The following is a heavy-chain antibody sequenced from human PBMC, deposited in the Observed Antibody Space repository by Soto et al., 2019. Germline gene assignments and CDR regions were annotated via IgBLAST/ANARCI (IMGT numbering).Heavy chain of an antibody. D-gene: IGHD2-21*02. CDR2: IYYSGTT. J-gene: IGHJ5*02. V-gene: IGHV4-31*03. Sequence: SETLSLTSSFSGAYISSGGYYWNWIRQHPGKGLEWIGNIYYSGTTYYNPSLKSRVTVSVDTSKNQFSLKLSSVTAADTAVYYCARHPSDFWFDPWGQGTLVTVSS. CDR3: ARHPSDFWFDP. CDR1: GAYISSGGYY.